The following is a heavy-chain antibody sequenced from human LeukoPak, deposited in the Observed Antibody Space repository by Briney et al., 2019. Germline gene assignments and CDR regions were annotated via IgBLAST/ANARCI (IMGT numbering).Heavy chain of an antibody. V-gene: IGHV1-2*02. CDR2: INPNSGGT. CDR3: VRYCSGGSCYSVPFDI. CDR1: GYTFTGYY. D-gene: IGHD2-15*01. J-gene: IGHJ3*02. Sequence: GASVKVSCKASGYTFTGYYMHWVRQAPGQGLEWMGWINPNSGGTNYAQKFQGRVTMTRDTSISTAYMELSRLRSDDTAVYYCVRYCSGGSCYSVPFDIWGQGTRVTVSS.